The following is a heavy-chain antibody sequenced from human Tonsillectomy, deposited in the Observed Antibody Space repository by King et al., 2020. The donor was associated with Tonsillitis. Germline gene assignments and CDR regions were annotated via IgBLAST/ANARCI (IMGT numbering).Heavy chain of an antibody. Sequence: QLVQSGAEVKRPGASVKVSCKASGYTFTNYGIGWVRQAPGQGLEWMGWISAYNGNTDYTQRLHGRVTMTTDKSTGPAYMELRSLRSDDTAVYVCARAQVHCTTTRCYAYYFEYWGQGTLVTVSS. CDR1: GYTFTNYG. CDR3: ARAQVHCTTTRCYAYYFEY. V-gene: IGHV1-18*01. J-gene: IGHJ4*02. CDR2: ISAYNGNT. D-gene: IGHD2-2*01.